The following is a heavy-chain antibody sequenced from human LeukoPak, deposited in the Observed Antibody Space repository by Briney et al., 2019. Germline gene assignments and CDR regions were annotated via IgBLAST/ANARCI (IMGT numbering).Heavy chain of an antibody. V-gene: IGHV4-59*01. CDR1: GGSISSYY. CDR3: ARYGDYSWYFDL. CDR2: IYYSGST. J-gene: IGHJ2*01. D-gene: IGHD4-17*01. Sequence: PPETLSLTCTVSGGSISSYYWSWIRQPPGKGLEWIGYIYYSGSTNYNPSLKSRVTISVGTSKNQFSLKLSSVTAADTAVYYCARYGDYSWYFDLWGRGTLVTVSS.